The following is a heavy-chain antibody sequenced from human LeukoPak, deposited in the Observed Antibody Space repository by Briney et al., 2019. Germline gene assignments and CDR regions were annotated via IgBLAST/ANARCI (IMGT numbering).Heavy chain of an antibody. Sequence: SETLSLTCTVSSASISSSPYYWGWIRQSPGKGLEWIGSISYSGTTYYNPSLKSRVTISADTSKNQFSLKVNSVTAADTAVYYCAANSADYNTLGSSYKVWGQGTLVTVSS. V-gene: IGHV4-39*01. CDR3: AANSADYNTLGSSYKV. CDR1: SASISSSPYY. D-gene: IGHD3-10*01. J-gene: IGHJ4*02. CDR2: ISYSGTT.